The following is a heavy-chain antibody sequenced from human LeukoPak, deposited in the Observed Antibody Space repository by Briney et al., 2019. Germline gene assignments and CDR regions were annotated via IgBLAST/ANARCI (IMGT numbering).Heavy chain of an antibody. Sequence: RASVKVSCKASGHTFTSYYMHWVRQAPGQGLEWMGIINPSGGSTSYAQKFQGRVTMTRDTSTSTVYMELSSLRSEDTAVYYCARDVTMVRGVSINWFDPWGQGTLVTVSS. V-gene: IGHV1-46*01. D-gene: IGHD3-10*01. J-gene: IGHJ5*02. CDR1: GHTFTSYY. CDR2: INPSGGST. CDR3: ARDVTMVRGVSINWFDP.